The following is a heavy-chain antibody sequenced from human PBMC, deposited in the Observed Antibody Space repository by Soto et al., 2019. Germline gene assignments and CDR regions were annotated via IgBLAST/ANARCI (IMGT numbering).Heavy chain of an antibody. D-gene: IGHD6-6*01. CDR1: GYSFTSYW. J-gene: IGHJ6*02. V-gene: IGHV5-51*01. CDR3: AGGHSSSVYYYYGMDV. Sequence: GESLKISCKGSGYSFTSYWIGWVRQMPGKGLEWMGIIYPGDSDTRYSPSFQGQVTISADKSISTAYLQWSSLKASDTAMYYCAGGHSSSVYYYYGMDVWGQGTTVTVSS. CDR2: IYPGDSDT.